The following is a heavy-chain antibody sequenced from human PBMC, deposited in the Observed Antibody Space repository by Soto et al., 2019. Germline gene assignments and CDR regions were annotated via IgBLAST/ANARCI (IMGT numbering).Heavy chain of an antibody. CDR3: ARDPGIVGTNTWFEP. CDR1: GGSFSGYY. V-gene: IGHV4-34*01. Sequence: PSETLSLTCAVYGGSFSGYYWNLIRQSPGKGLEWIGEINHSGGTNYNPSLKSRVTISVDTSKNQFSLKLRSVTAADTAVYYCARDPGIVGTNTWFEPWGQGTLVTVSS. CDR2: INHSGGT. D-gene: IGHD1-26*01. J-gene: IGHJ5*02.